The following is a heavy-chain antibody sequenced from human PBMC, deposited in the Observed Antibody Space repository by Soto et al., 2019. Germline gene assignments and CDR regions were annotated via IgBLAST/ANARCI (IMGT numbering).Heavy chain of an antibody. V-gene: IGHV3-48*03. Sequence: GGSLRLSCAASGFTFSSYEMNWVRQAPGKGLEWVSYISSSGSTIYYADSVKGRFTISRDNAKNSLYLQMNSLRAEDTAVYYCASLLVDDIAVVPFDYWGAVTVVTVYS. CDR1: GFTFSSYE. D-gene: IGHD6-19*01. CDR3: ASLLVDDIAVVPFDY. J-gene: IGHJ4*01. CDR2: ISSSGSTI.